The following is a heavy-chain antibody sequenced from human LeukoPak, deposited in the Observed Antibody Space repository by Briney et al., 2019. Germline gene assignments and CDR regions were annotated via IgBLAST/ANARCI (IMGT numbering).Heavy chain of an antibody. V-gene: IGHV4-38-2*02. D-gene: IGHD3-22*01. CDR2: IYYSGST. CDR3: ARGYDSSGYYYFDY. Sequence: SSETLSLTCTVSGYSISSGYYWGWIRQPPGKGLEWIGSIYYSGSTYYNPSLKSRVTISVDTSKNQFSLKLSSVTAADTAVYYCARGYDSSGYYYFDYWGQGTLVTVSS. CDR1: GYSISSGYY. J-gene: IGHJ4*02.